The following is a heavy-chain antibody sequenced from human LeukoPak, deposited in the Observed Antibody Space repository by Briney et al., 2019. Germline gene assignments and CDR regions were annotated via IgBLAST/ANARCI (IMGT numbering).Heavy chain of an antibody. D-gene: IGHD3-10*01. Sequence: PSGTPFPPRTASRDSPSSGGYCWSWVRQPPGKGPGWGGDIFHSGATYYHPSLQNRVTQSVGNSKKQFSLLLTSSPSSGTARLYWARIFRSGPDSNWYFDLWGRGTLVIVSS. V-gene: IGHV4-30-2*01. CDR2: IFHSGAT. CDR1: RDSPSSGGYC. CDR3: ARIFRSGPDSNWYFDL. J-gene: IGHJ2*01.